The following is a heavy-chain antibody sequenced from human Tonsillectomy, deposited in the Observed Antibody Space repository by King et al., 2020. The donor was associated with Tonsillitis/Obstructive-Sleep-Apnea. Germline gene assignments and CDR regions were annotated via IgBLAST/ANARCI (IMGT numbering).Heavy chain of an antibody. CDR2: INPNSGGT. CDR3: ASRYYDFWSGYYYYYYGMDV. D-gene: IGHD3-3*01. CDR1: GYTFTGYY. J-gene: IGHJ6*02. Sequence: HVQLVQSGAEVKKPGASVKVSCKASGYTFTGYYMHWVRQAPGQGLEWMGWINPNSGGTNYAQKFQARVTMTRDTSISTAYMELSRLRSDDTAVYYCASRYYDFWSGYYYYYYGMDVWGQGTTVTVSS. V-gene: IGHV1-2*02.